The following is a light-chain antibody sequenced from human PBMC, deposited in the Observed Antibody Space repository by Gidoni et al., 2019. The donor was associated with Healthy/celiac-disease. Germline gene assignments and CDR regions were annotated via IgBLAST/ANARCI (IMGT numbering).Light chain of an antibody. CDR2: SAS. V-gene: IGKV1-12*01. CDR1: PGISSW. J-gene: IGKJ4*01. CDR3: QQANSFPLLT. Sequence: DIQMTQSLSSVSASVGDRVTITCRASPGISSWLVWYQQKPGKAPKLLIYSASSLQSGVPSRFSGSGSGTDFTLTISSLQPEDFATYYCQQANSFPLLTFXGXTKVEIK.